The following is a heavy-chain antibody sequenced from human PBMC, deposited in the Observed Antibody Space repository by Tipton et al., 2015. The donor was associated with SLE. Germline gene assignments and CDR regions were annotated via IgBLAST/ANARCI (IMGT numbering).Heavy chain of an antibody. CDR1: GFSFSTYA. V-gene: IGHV3-33*03. Sequence: RSLRLSCASSGFSFSTYAMHWVRQAPGKGLEWVGLIYFDGSKTYYADSVKGRFTISRDNSKNSLFLQMNSLRAEDTGVYYCAKGPWRSGIYYESWGQGTLVTVSS. D-gene: IGHD3-10*01. CDR2: IYFDGSKT. J-gene: IGHJ4*02. CDR3: AKGPWRSGIYYES.